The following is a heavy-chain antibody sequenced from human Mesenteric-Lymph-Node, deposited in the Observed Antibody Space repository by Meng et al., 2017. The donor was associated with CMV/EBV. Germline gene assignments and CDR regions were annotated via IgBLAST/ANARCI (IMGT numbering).Heavy chain of an antibody. CDR1: GYTFTSFD. CDR2: MNPNSGNT. Sequence: QEQLVQPGAEVKKPGASVKVFCKASGYTFTSFDINWVRQATGQGPEWMGWMNPNSGNTGYAQKFQGRVTLTRDTSISTAYMELSSLRSEDTAVYYCARGPSYSSGFPDCWGQGTLVTVSS. J-gene: IGHJ4*02. V-gene: IGHV1-8*02. CDR3: ARGPSYSSGFPDC. D-gene: IGHD6-19*01.